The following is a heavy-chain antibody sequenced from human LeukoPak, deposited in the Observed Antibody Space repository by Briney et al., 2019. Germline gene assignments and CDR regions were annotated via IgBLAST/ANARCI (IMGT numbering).Heavy chain of an antibody. V-gene: IGHV4-59*01. J-gene: IGHJ2*01. CDR2: IYFSGAT. CDR3: ARRPDSIPGYFDL. D-gene: IGHD1-14*01. CDR1: GDSISSYY. Sequence: PSETLSLTCTVSGDSISSYYWSWMRQPPGKGLEWIGYIYFSGATYYNPSLKSRVTISIDTSKNQFFLKMDSVTAADTAVYYCARRPDSIPGYFDLWGRGTLVTVSS.